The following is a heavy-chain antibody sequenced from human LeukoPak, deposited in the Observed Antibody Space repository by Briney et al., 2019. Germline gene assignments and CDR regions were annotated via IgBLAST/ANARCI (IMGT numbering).Heavy chain of an antibody. V-gene: IGHV3-7*01. CDR3: ASGNAVDY. J-gene: IGHJ4*02. CDR2: IKQDGVEK. CDR1: AFIFSNYW. D-gene: IGHD1-26*01. Sequence: GESLTLSCAVSAFIFSNYWVTWVRQAPGKGLEWVANIKQDGVEKYYADSVKGRFTISRDTAKNSLYLQMNSLRVEDTALYYCASGNAVDYWGRGTLVTVSS.